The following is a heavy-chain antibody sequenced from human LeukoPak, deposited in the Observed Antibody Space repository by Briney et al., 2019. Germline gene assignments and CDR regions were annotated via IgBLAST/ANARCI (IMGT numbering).Heavy chain of an antibody. CDR3: ARAPRRAGDCYSLFDS. D-gene: IGHD2-21*02. J-gene: IGHJ4*02. Sequence: SETLSLTCTVSAGSISNYYWSWIRQPAGKGLEWIGRIYTSGSTNYNPSLKSRVTMSVDTSKNQFSLKLSSVTAADTAVYYCARAPRRAGDCYSLFDSWGQGTLVTVSS. CDR1: AGSISNYY. V-gene: IGHV4-4*07. CDR2: IYTSGST.